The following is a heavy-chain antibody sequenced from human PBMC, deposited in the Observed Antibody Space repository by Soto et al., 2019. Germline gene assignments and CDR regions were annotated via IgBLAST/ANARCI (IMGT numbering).Heavy chain of an antibody. J-gene: IGHJ4*02. CDR3: ASGYISGWYFSATDY. V-gene: IGHV1-69*02. CDR2: IIPILGIA. D-gene: IGHD6-19*01. CDR1: GGTFSSYT. Sequence: SVKVSCKASGGTFSSYTISWVRQAPGQGLEWMGRIIPILGIANYAQKFQGRVTITADKSTSTAYMELRSLRSDDTAVYYCASGYISGWYFSATDYWGQGTLVTVSS.